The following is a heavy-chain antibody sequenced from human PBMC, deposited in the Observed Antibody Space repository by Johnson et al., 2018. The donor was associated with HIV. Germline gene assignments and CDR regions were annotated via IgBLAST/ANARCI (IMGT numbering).Heavy chain of an antibody. J-gene: IGHJ3*02. CDR1: GFTFSSYG. Sequence: QVQLVESGGGVVQPGGSLRLSCAASGFTFSSYGMHWVRQAPGKGLEWVAFIRYAGSNKYYADSVKGRFTILRYNSKNTLYLQMNSLRAEDTAVYYCAKDLETGDDYVWGSYQLGAFDIWGQGTMVTVSS. V-gene: IGHV3-30*02. D-gene: IGHD3-16*02. CDR3: AKDLETGDDYVWGSYQLGAFDI. CDR2: IRYAGSNK.